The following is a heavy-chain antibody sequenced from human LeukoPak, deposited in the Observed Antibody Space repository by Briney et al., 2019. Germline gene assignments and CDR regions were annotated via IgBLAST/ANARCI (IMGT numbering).Heavy chain of an antibody. CDR2: IYPGGSK. CDR3: ARTNWNYDMDY. V-gene: IGHV3-53*01. J-gene: IGHJ4*02. CDR1: GFTVSSNY. D-gene: IGHD1-7*01. Sequence: GGSLRLSCAASGFTVSSNYMSWVRQAPGKGLEWVSVIYPGGSKYYADSVKGRFTISRDISKNTMYLQMNSLRAEDTAVYYCARTNWNYDMDYWGQGALVTASS.